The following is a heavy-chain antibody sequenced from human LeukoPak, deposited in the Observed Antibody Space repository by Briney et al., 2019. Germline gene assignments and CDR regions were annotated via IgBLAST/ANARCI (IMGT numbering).Heavy chain of an antibody. Sequence: ASVKVSCKTSRYSFTDYDINWVRQATGQGLEWMGWMSPYTANTGYAQKFQGRVTITRDTSMTTAYMELSSLTSEDTAVYYCARGGPPGAAQTAFDPWGQGTLVTVSS. D-gene: IGHD6-6*01. CDR2: MSPYTANT. J-gene: IGHJ5*02. CDR1: RYSFTDYD. CDR3: ARGGPPGAAQTAFDP. V-gene: IGHV1-8*03.